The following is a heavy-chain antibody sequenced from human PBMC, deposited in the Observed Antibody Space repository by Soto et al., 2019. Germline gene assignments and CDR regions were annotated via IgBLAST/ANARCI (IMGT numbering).Heavy chain of an antibody. D-gene: IGHD2-15*01. J-gene: IGHJ5*02. CDR2: IIPIFGTA. V-gene: IGHV1-69*12. CDR3: AREVVVAATGWFDP. CDR1: GGTFSSYA. Sequence: QVQLVQSGAEVKKPGSSVKVFCKASGGTFSSYAISWVRQAPGQGLEWMGGIIPIFGTANYAQKFQGRVTITADESTRPAYMELSSLRSEDTAVYYCAREVVVAATGWFDPWGQGTLVTVSS.